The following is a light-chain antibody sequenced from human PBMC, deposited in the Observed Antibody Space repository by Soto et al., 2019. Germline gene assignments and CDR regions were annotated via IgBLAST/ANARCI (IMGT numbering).Light chain of an antibody. CDR3: SSYTSSSAYV. J-gene: IGLJ1*01. CDR2: DVS. V-gene: IGLV2-14*01. CDR1: SSDVGGYNY. Sequence: QSVLTQPASVSGSPVQSITISCTGTSSDVGGYNYVSWYQQHPGKAPKLMIYDVSNRPSGVSNRFSGSKSGNTASLTTSGLQAEDESDYYCSSYTSSSAYVFGTGTKVTVL.